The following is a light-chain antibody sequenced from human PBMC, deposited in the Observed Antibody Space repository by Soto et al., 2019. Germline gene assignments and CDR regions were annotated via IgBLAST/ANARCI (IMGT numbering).Light chain of an antibody. V-gene: IGLV2-11*01. Sequence: QSALTQPRSVSGSPGQSVTISCTGTGSGLGHYNSVSWYQYHPGKAPKLIIFDVSERPAGVPDRFSGSKSANTASLTISGLQVEDEADYYCCSYAGSYVYVFGTGTNVTVL. CDR3: CSYAGSYVYV. CDR1: GSGLGHYNS. J-gene: IGLJ1*01. CDR2: DVS.